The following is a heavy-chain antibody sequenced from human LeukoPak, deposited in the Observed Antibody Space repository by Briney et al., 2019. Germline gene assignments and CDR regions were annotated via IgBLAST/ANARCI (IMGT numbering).Heavy chain of an antibody. D-gene: IGHD5-18*01. CDR2: IYYSGST. V-gene: IGHV4-59*01. Sequence: PSETLSLTCTVSGGSISSYYWSWIRQPPGKGLEWIGYIYYSGSTNYSPSLKSRVTISVDTSKNQFSLKLSSVTAADTAVYYCAREDRYSYGFLWGQGTLVTVSS. CDR1: GGSISSYY. CDR3: AREDRYSYGFL. J-gene: IGHJ4*02.